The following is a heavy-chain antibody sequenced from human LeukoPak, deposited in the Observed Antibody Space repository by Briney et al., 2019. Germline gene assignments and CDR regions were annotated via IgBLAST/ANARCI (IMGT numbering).Heavy chain of an antibody. CDR3: ARGRVRVVAATHYYYYYMDV. V-gene: IGHV1-69*06. CDR1: GGTFSSYA. Sequence: SVKVSCKASGGTFSSYAISWVRQAPGQGLEWMGGIIPIFGTANYAQKFQGRVTITADKSTSTAYMELSSLRSEDTAVYYCARGRVRVVAATHYYYYYMDVWGKGTTVTVSS. J-gene: IGHJ6*03. CDR2: IIPIFGTA. D-gene: IGHD2-15*01.